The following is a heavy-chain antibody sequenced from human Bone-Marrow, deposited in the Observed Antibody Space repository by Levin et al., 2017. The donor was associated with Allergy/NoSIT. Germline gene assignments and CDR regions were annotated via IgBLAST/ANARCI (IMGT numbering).Heavy chain of an antibody. D-gene: IGHD5-18*01. J-gene: IGHJ4*02. V-gene: IGHV3-74*01. CDR1: GFTFSSYW. CDR3: ARDGYVDTAMTQRKPLDY. Sequence: ETLSLTCAASGFTFSSYWMHWVRQGPGKGLVWVSRMNSDGSSTGYADSVKGRFTISRDNAKNTLYLQMNSLRAEDTAVYYCARDGYVDTAMTQRKPLDYWGQGTLVTVSS. CDR2: MNSDGSST.